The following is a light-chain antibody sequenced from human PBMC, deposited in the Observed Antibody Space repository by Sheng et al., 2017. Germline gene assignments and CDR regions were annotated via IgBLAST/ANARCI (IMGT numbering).Light chain of an antibody. Sequence: SYELTQPPSVSVSPGQTASITCSGDELGHKYASWYQQKPGQSPVLVIYQNFKRPSGIPERFSASNSGNTATLTISGTQAIDDADYYCQAWDNNIVFGRGTKLTVL. V-gene: IGLV3-1*01. J-gene: IGLJ2*01. CDR1: ELGHKY. CDR2: QNF. CDR3: QAWDNNIV.